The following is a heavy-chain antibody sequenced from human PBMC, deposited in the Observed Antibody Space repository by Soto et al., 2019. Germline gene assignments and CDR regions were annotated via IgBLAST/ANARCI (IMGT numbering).Heavy chain of an antibody. J-gene: IGHJ4*02. CDR1: GGTFSSYA. D-gene: IGHD4-17*01. Sequence: ASVKVSCKASGGTFSSYAISWVRQAPGQGLEWMGWISAYNGNTNYAQKLQGRVTMTTDTSTSTAYMELRSLRSDDTAVYYCASRRYGDYAYWGQGTLVTVSS. V-gene: IGHV1-18*01. CDR2: ISAYNGNT. CDR3: ASRRYGDYAY.